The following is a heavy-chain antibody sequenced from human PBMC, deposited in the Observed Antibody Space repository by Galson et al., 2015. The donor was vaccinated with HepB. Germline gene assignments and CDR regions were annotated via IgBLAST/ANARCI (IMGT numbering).Heavy chain of an antibody. CDR2: ISSSSSYT. CDR1: GFTFCDYY. Sequence: SLRLSCAASGFTFCDYYMSWIRQAPGKGLEWVSYISSSSSYTNYADSVKGRFTISRDNAKNSLYLQMNSLRAEDTAVYYCARSRITMVRGVMRFYFDYWGQGTLVTVSS. CDR3: ARSRITMVRGVMRFYFDY. J-gene: IGHJ4*02. V-gene: IGHV3-11*06. D-gene: IGHD3-10*01.